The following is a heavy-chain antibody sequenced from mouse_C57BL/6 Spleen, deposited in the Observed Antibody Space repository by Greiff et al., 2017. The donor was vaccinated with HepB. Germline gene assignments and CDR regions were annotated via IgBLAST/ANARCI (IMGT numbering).Heavy chain of an antibody. J-gene: IGHJ1*03. CDR3: AINLYGSSYVWYFDV. D-gene: IGHD1-1*01. CDR1: GFNIKDYY. Sequence: EVQLQQSGAELVKPGASVKLSCTASGFNIKDYYMHWVKQRTEQGLEWIGRIDPEDGETKYAPKFQGKATITADTSSNTAYLQLSSLTSEDTAVYYCAINLYGSSYVWYFDVWGTGTTVTVSS. V-gene: IGHV14-2*01. CDR2: IDPEDGET.